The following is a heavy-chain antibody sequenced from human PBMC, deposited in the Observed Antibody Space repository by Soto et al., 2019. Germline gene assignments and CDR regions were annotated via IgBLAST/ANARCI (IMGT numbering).Heavy chain of an antibody. J-gene: IGHJ6*02. CDR1: GGSISSGGYY. V-gene: IGHV4-31*03. CDR2: IYYSGST. Sequence: QVQLQESGPGLVKPSQTLSLTCTVSGGSISSGGYYWSWIRQHPGKGLEWIGYIYYSGSTYYNPSHKSRVTISVDTSKNQFSLKLSSVTAADTAVYYCARDSFDTVSTPYYYYYGMDVWGQQTTVTVS. D-gene: IGHD4-4*01. CDR3: ARDSFDTVSTPYYYYYGMDV.